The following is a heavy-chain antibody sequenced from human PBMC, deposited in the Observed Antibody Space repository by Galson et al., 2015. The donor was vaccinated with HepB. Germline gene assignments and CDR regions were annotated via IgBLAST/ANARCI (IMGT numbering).Heavy chain of an antibody. Sequence: SWVRQAPGKGPEWVSTISGSDGSTYYADSVKGRFTISRDNSKNTLYLQMNSLRAEDTAVYYCAKNRDCSGGSCYFREYYYYGMDVWGQGTTVTASS. J-gene: IGHJ6*02. CDR3: AKNRDCSGGSCYFREYYYYGMDV. V-gene: IGHV3-23*01. CDR2: ISGSDGST. D-gene: IGHD2-15*01.